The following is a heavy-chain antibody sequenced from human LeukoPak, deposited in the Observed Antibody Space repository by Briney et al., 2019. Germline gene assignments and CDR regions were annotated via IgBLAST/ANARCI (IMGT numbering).Heavy chain of an antibody. CDR3: ARAPYYYDSSGYYYPFDY. J-gene: IGHJ4*02. Sequence: AXVKVSXKASGYTFTNYGISWVRQAPGQGIEWMGWISAYNGNTNYAQKLQGRVTMTTDTSTSTAYMELRSLRSDDTAVFYCARAPYYYDSSGYYYPFDYWGQGTLVTVSS. CDR2: ISAYNGNT. CDR1: GYTFTNYG. V-gene: IGHV1-18*01. D-gene: IGHD3-22*01.